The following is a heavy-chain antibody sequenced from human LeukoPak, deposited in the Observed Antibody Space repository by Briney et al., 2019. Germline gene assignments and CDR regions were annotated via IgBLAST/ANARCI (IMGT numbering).Heavy chain of an antibody. CDR2: IYTSGST. Sequence: SETLSLTCTVSGGSISSGSYYWSWIRQPAGKGLEWIGRIYTSGSTNYNPSLKSRVTISVDTSKNQFSLKLSSVTAADTAVYYCARRSGSSYYFDYWGQGTLVTVSS. D-gene: IGHD1-26*01. CDR3: ARRSGSSYYFDY. V-gene: IGHV4-61*02. J-gene: IGHJ4*02. CDR1: GGSISSGSYY.